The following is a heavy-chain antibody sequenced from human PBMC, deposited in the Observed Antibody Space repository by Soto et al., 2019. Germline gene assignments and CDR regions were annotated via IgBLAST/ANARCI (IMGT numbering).Heavy chain of an antibody. CDR2: IDPSDSYT. CDR1: GYIFTSYW. V-gene: IGHV5-10-1*01. J-gene: IGHJ5*02. Sequence: PGESLKISCNGSGYIFTSYWISWVRQMPGKGLEWMGRIDPSDSYTNYSPSFQGHVTISADKSISTAYLQWSSLKASDTAMYYCARNPLTDNWFDPWGQGTLVTVSS. CDR3: ARNPLTDNWFDP.